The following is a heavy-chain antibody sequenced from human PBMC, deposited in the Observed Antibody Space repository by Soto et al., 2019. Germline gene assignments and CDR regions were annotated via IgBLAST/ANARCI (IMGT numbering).Heavy chain of an antibody. J-gene: IGHJ5*02. Sequence: PSETLSLTCAVYGGSFSGYSWNWIRQSPGKGLEWIGDISESGSTKYNPSLKSRVTISIDTSKNQFSLKLNSVAAADTAVYYCARGDRDSSGWTDLYNWFHPWGQGTLVTVSS. CDR2: ISESGST. V-gene: IGHV4-34*01. D-gene: IGHD6-19*01. CDR1: GGSFSGYS. CDR3: ARGDRDSSGWTDLYNWFHP.